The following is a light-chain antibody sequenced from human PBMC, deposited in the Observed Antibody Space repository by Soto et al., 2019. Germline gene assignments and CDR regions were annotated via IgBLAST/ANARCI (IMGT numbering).Light chain of an antibody. J-gene: IGKJ2*01. Sequence: EIVMTQSPATLSVSPGERATVFCRASQSVRSRLAWYQQKPAQAPRLLIYDASTRATGIPARFSGSGSGTEFTLTISSLQSEDFAVYYCQQYKNWPPEYTFGQGTKLEIK. V-gene: IGKV3-15*01. CDR2: DAS. CDR1: QSVRSR. CDR3: QQYKNWPPEYT.